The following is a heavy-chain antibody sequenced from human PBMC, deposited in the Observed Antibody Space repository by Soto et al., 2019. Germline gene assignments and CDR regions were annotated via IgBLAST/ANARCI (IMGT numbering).Heavy chain of an antibody. CDR2: IYSSGTT. J-gene: IGHJ6*02. D-gene: IGHD4-17*01. CDR3: ASAYGVDDYGMDV. Sequence: SETQSLTCTVSGDSISSGGFCCTWVRQSPGKGLEWIGNIYSSGTTSYNLSLRSRLLISVDTSKNEFSMKVSSVTAADTAVYYCASAYGVDDYGMDVWGLGTTVTVSS. CDR1: GDSISSGGFC. V-gene: IGHV4-30-4*01.